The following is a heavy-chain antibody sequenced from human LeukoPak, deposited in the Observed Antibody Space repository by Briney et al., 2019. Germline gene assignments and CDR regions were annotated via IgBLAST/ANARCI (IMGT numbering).Heavy chain of an antibody. Sequence: GGSLRLSCVASGLTFSSYWMSWVRQAPGKGLEWVANIKRDGSEKYYVGSVKGRFTISRDNAKNSLYLQMNSLRAEDTAVYYCARQSLITRLGGVIKYFDYWGQGTLVTVSS. J-gene: IGHJ4*02. CDR1: GLTFSSYW. CDR3: ARQSLITRLGGVIKYFDY. D-gene: IGHD1-26*01. CDR2: IKRDGSEK. V-gene: IGHV3-7*01.